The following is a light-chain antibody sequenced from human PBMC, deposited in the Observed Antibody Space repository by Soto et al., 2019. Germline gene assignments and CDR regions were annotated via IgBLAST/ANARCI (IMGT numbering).Light chain of an antibody. CDR2: DAS. J-gene: IGKJ2*01. V-gene: IGKV3-11*01. Sequence: EIVLTQSPGTLSLSPGERATLSCRASQSISNYLAWYQQKPGQAPRLLVYDASKRATGVPARFSGTGSGTDFTLTISILEPEDFAIYYCQQRSNWPPMYTFGQGTQLQIK. CDR3: QQRSNWPPMYT. CDR1: QSISNY.